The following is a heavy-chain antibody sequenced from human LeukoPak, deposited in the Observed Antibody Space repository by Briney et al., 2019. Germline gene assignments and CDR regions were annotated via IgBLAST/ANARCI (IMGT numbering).Heavy chain of an antibody. V-gene: IGHV3-30*02. Sequence: GGSLRLSCAASGFIFSSYGMHWVRQAPGKGREWVAFIRYDGSNTYYADSVKGRFTISRDNSKNTLYLQMNSLRAEDTAVYYCARDFGSPRGVQPFFDYWGQGTLVTVSS. CDR3: ARDFGSPRGVQPFFDY. CDR2: IRYDGSNT. D-gene: IGHD3-10*01. J-gene: IGHJ4*02. CDR1: GFIFSSYG.